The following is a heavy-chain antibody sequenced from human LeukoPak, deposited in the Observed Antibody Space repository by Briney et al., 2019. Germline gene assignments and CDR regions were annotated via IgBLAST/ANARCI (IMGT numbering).Heavy chain of an antibody. CDR2: IKQDGSEK. D-gene: IGHD2-15*01. V-gene: IGHV3-7*04. CDR1: GFTFSSYW. J-gene: IGHJ6*02. CDR3: ATELVVVAATLDV. Sequence: GGSLRLSCAASGFTFSSYWMSWVRQAPGKGPEWGANIKQDGSEKYYVDSVKGRFTISRDNAKNSLYLQMNSLRAEDTAVYYCATELVVVAATLDVWGQGTTVTVSS.